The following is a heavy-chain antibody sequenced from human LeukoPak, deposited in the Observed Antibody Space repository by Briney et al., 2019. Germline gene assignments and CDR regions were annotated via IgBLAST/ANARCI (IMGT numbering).Heavy chain of an antibody. Sequence: SETLSLTCAAYGGSFSGYYWSWIRQPPGKGLEWIGEINHSGSTNYNPSLKSRVTISVDTSKNQFSLKLSSVTAADTAVYYGATYRGAYSSGRYRPRAIKNWFDPWGQGTLVTVSS. CDR3: ATYRGAYSSGRYRPRAIKNWFDP. J-gene: IGHJ5*02. CDR1: GGSFSGYY. V-gene: IGHV4-34*01. D-gene: IGHD6-19*01. CDR2: INHSGST.